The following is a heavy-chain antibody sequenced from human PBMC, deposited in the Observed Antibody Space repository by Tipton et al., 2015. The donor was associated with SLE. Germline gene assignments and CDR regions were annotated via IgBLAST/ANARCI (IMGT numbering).Heavy chain of an antibody. CDR3: ARGPGNLGDAFDI. CDR1: GGSISSSSYY. D-gene: IGHD4-23*01. CDR2: IYYSGST. Sequence: LRLSGTVSGGSISSSSYYWGWIRQPPGKGLEWIGSIYYSGSTNYNPSLKSRVTISVDTSKNQFSLKLSSVTAADTAVYYCARGPGNLGDAFDIWGQGTMVTVSS. J-gene: IGHJ3*02. V-gene: IGHV4-39*07.